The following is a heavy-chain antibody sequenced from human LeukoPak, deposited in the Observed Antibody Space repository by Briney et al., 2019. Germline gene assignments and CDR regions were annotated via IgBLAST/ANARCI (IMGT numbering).Heavy chain of an antibody. CDR3: ARDLQSDQVFDI. Sequence: GGSLRLSCAASGFSVNNYYMSWVRQSPGKGLEWVALIYSYGTTYYADSVKGRFTISRDSTKNTLYLQMNSLRAEDTAVYYCARDLQSDQVFDIWGEGTVVTVSS. J-gene: IGHJ3*02. V-gene: IGHV3-66*01. CDR2: IYSYGTT. CDR1: GFSVNNYY.